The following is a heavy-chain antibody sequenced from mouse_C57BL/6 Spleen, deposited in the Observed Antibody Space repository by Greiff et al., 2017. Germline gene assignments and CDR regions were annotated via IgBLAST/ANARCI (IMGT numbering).Heavy chain of an antibody. CDR1: GYTFTSYW. Sequence: VQLQQPGAELVMPGASVKLSCKASGYTFTSYWMHWVKQRPGQGLEWIGEIDPSDSYTNYNQKFKGKSTLTVDKSSSTAYMQLSSLTSEDSEVYDCARNYGSSDYARDYWGQGTSVTVAS. CDR2: IDPSDSYT. V-gene: IGHV1-69*01. J-gene: IGHJ4*01. CDR3: ARNYGSSDYARDY. D-gene: IGHD1-1*01.